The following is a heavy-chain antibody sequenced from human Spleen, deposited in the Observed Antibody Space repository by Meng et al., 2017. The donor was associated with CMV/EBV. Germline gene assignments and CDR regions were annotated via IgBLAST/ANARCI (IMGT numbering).Heavy chain of an antibody. CDR3: AKPESEYYDFWSGYYLDY. CDR2: ISGSGGST. D-gene: IGHD3-3*01. J-gene: IGHJ4*02. V-gene: IGHV3-23*01. CDR1: CSSYA. Sequence: CSSYAMSWVRQAPGKGLEWVSAISGSGGSTYYADSVKGRFTISRDNSKNTLYLQMNSLRAEDTAVYYCAKPESEYYDFWSGYYLDYWGQGTLVTVSS.